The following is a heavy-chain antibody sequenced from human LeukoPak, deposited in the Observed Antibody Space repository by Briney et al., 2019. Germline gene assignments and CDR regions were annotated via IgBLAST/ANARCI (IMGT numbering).Heavy chain of an antibody. V-gene: IGHV1-18*04. D-gene: IGHD2-2*02. Sequence: GASVKVSCKASGYTFTGYYMHWVRQAPGQGLEWMGWISAYNGNTNYAQKLQGRVTMTTDTSTSTAYMELRSLRSDDTAVYYCAREVSVDIVVVPAAIREGWFDPWGQGTLVTVSS. CDR3: AREVSVDIVVVPAAIREGWFDP. CDR1: GYTFTGYY. CDR2: ISAYNGNT. J-gene: IGHJ5*02.